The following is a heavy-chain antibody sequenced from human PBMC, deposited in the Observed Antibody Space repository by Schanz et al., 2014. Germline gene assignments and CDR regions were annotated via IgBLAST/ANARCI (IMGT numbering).Heavy chain of an antibody. CDR1: GFTFSRYW. V-gene: IGHV3-7*01. Sequence: EVQLVESGGGLAPPGGSVRLSCAASGFTFSRYWMSWVRQAPGKGPEWVANIKQDGSERFFVDSVKGRFDISRDNTNNSTYLQMNGLRAEDTAVYYCVRDRRIVTVPLAGVLEYWGQGALVTVSS. J-gene: IGHJ4*02. D-gene: IGHD6-19*01. CDR2: IKQDGSER. CDR3: VRDRRIVTVPLAGVLEY.